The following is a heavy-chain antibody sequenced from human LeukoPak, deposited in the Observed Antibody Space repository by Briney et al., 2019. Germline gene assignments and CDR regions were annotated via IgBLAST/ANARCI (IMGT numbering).Heavy chain of an antibody. Sequence: SETLSLTCTVSGGSISSYYWSWIRQPPGKGLEWIGYIYYSGSTNYNPSLKSRVTISVDTSKNQFSLKLSSVTAADTAVYYCARLKEWFGESYGYYYGMDVWGQGTTVTVSS. CDR1: GGSISSYY. V-gene: IGHV4-59*01. D-gene: IGHD3-10*01. CDR3: ARLKEWFGESYGYYYGMDV. J-gene: IGHJ6*02. CDR2: IYYSGST.